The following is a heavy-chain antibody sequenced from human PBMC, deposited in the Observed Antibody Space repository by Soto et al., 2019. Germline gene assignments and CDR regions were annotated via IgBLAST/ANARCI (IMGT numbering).Heavy chain of an antibody. CDR3: ARDLEFRDGNISHLDY. Sequence: SVKVSCKASGGTFNSHTFNWVRQAPGQGLEWMGGIFPIFDRANYAQKFRGRLTITADESTRTVYSELSSLRSDDTAVYYCARDLEFRDGNISHLDYWGQGTLVTVSS. J-gene: IGHJ4*02. CDR1: GGTFNSHT. D-gene: IGHD3-10*01. V-gene: IGHV1-69*13. CDR2: IFPIFDRA.